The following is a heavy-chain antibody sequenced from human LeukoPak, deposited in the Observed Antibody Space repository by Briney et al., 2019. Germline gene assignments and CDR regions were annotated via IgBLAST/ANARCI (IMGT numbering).Heavy chain of an antibody. D-gene: IGHD6-19*01. V-gene: IGHV4-59*01. CDR2: IYYSGST. CDR3: ARGAGNFDY. J-gene: IGHJ4*02. CDR1: GGSISSYF. Sequence: PSETLSLTCTVSGGSISSYFWSWIRQPPGKGLEWIGYIYYSGSTNYNPSLKSRVTISVDTSKNQFSLGLSSVTAADTAVYYCARGAGNFDYWGQGTLVTVSS.